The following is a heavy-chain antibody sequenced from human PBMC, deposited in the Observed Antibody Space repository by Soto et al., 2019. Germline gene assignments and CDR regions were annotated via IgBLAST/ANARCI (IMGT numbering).Heavy chain of an antibody. CDR2: ISGSSAYT. Sequence: QVQLVESGGGLVKPGGSLRLSCAASGFTFSDYYMSWIRQAPGKGLEWVSYISGSSAYTNYADSVKGRFTISRDNAKNSLYLQMNSLRAEDTAVYYCAREGEQQLVLGYFDYWGQGTQVTVSS. V-gene: IGHV3-11*06. J-gene: IGHJ4*02. CDR1: GFTFSDYY. CDR3: AREGEQQLVLGYFDY. D-gene: IGHD6-13*01.